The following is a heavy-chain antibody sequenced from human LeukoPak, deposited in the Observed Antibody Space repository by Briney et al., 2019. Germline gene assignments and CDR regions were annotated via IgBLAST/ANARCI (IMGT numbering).Heavy chain of an antibody. CDR3: ARDPYWSSTSCYVRDAFDI. CDR1: GGSFSGYY. D-gene: IGHD2-2*01. Sequence: SETLSLTCAVYGGSFSGYYWSWIRQPPGKGLEWIGEINHSGSTNYNPSLKSRVAISVDTSKNRFSLKLSSVTAADTAVYYCARDPYWSSTSCYVRDAFDIWGQGTMVTVSS. V-gene: IGHV4-34*01. CDR2: INHSGST. J-gene: IGHJ3*02.